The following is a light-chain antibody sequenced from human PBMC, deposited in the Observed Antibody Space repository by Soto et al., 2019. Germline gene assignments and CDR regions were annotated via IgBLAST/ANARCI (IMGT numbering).Light chain of an antibody. CDR1: QSVSSSY. CDR3: QQYGSSPRFT. CDR2: GAS. V-gene: IGKV3-20*01. Sequence: EIVLTQSPGTLSLSPGERATLSCRASQSVSSSYLAWYQQKPGQAPRLLIYGASSRATGIPDRFSGSGSGTDFTLTISRLEPEDVAVYYCQQYGSSPRFTFGPGTKVDI. J-gene: IGKJ3*01.